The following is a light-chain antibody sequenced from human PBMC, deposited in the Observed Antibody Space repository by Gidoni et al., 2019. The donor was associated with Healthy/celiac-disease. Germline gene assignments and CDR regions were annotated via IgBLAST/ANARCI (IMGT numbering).Light chain of an antibody. CDR3: QQSYSTPRT. J-gene: IGKJ4*01. Sequence: DIQMTQSPSSLSASVGDRVTITCRASQSISSYLNWYQQQPGKAPKLLIYAASSLQSGVPSRFSGSGSGTDFTITISSLQHEDFATYYCQQSYSTPRTFXGXTKVEIK. CDR2: AAS. CDR1: QSISSY. V-gene: IGKV1-39*01.